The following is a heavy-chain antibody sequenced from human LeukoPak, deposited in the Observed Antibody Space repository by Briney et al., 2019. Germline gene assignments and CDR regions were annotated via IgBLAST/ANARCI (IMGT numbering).Heavy chain of an antibody. Sequence: SETLSLTCTVSGGSISSGGYYWSWIRQPPGKGLEWIGRIYTSGSTNYNPSLKSRVTISVDTSKNQFSLKLSSVTAADTAVYYCARDLRPLAVAGPIKFPIWGQGTLVTVSS. D-gene: IGHD6-19*01. CDR1: GGSISSGGYY. CDR3: ARDLRPLAVAGPIKFPI. CDR2: IYTSGST. V-gene: IGHV4-61*02. J-gene: IGHJ4*02.